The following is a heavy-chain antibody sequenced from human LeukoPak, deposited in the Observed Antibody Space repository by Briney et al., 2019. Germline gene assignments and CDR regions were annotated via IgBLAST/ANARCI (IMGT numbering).Heavy chain of an antibody. D-gene: IGHD6-19*01. V-gene: IGHV3-30-3*01. J-gene: IGHJ4*02. CDR3: ASIAVAGGPDY. CDR2: ISYDGSNK. Sequence: GRSLRLSCAASGFTFSSYAMHWVRQAPGKGLEWVAVISYDGSNKYYADSVKGRFTISRDNSKNTLYLQMNSLRAEDTAVYYCASIAVAGGPDYWGQGTLVTVSS. CDR1: GFTFSSYA.